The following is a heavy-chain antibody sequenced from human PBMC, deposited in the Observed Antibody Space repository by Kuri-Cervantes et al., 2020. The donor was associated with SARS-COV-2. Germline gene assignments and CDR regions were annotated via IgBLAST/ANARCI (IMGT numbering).Heavy chain of an antibody. V-gene: IGHV1-69*05. D-gene: IGHD3-3*01. CDR2: IIPIFGTA. J-gene: IGHJ4*02. CDR3: ARADWVTIRFSRGPHFDY. Sequence: SVKVSCKASGGTFSSYAISWVRQAPGQGLEWMGGIIPIFGTANYAQKFQGRVTITTDESTSTAYMELSSLRSDDTAVYYCARADWVTIRFSRGPHFDYWGQGTLVTDSS. CDR1: GGTFSSYA.